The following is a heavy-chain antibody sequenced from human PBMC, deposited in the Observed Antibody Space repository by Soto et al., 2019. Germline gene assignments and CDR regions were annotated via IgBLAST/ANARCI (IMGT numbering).Heavy chain of an antibody. Sequence: QVQLVQSGAEVKKPGSSVKVSCKASGGTFSSYAISWVRQAPGQGLEWMGGIIPIFGTANYAQKFQGRVTFTADKSMSRDYVDLCSLSSKYTAVYYCAVRLYYSCGMDVWGQGTTVTVSS. CDR2: IIPIFGTA. CDR3: AVRLYYSCGMDV. CDR1: GGTFSSYA. V-gene: IGHV1-69*06. J-gene: IGHJ6*02.